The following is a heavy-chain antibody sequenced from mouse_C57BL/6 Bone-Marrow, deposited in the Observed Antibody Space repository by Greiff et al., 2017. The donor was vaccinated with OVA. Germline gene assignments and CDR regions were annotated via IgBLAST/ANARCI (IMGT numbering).Heavy chain of an antibody. CDR2: ISTLAYSI. J-gene: IGHJ4*01. D-gene: IGHD1-1*01. V-gene: IGHV5-15*01. Sequence: DVKLVESGGGLVQPGGSLKLSCAASGFTFSDYGMAWVRQAPRQGPEWVAFISTLAYSIYYADTVTGRFTISRENAKNTLYLEMSSLRSEDTAMYYCARYYGSSYAMDYWGQGTPVTVSS. CDR1: GFTFSDYG. CDR3: ARYYGSSYAMDY.